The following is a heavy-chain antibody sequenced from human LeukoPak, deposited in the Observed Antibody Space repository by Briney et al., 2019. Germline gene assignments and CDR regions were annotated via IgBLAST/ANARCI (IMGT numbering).Heavy chain of an antibody. CDR3: ARGVNGDSRFDP. CDR2: INTDGSST. D-gene: IGHD4-17*01. CDR1: GFTFSSYW. V-gene: IGHV3-74*01. Sequence: GGSLILSCAASGFTFSSYWMHRVRQTPGKGLVWVSRINTDGSSTTYADSVKGRFTISRDNAKNTLYLQMNSLRAEDTAVYYCARGVNGDSRFDPWGQGTLVTVSS. J-gene: IGHJ5*02.